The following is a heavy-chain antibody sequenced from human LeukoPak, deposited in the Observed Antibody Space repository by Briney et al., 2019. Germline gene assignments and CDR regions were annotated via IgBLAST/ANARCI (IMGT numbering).Heavy chain of an antibody. CDR2: IYHSGST. V-gene: IGHV4-38-2*02. D-gene: IGHD3-10*01. Sequence: SETLSLTCTVSGYSISSGYYWGWIRQPPGQGLEWIGSIYHSGSTYYNPSLKSRVTISVDTSKNQFSLKLSSVTAADTAVYYCARESVGSGSLAYWGQGTLVTVSS. CDR1: GYSISSGYY. CDR3: ARESVGSGSLAY. J-gene: IGHJ4*02.